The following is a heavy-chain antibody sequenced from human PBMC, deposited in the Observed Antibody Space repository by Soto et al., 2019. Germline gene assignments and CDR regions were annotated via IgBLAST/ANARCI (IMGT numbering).Heavy chain of an antibody. V-gene: IGHV4-30-2*01. CDR2: IYHSGNT. CDR3: ARVPDR. CDR1: GGSISSGGYS. D-gene: IGHD2-2*01. J-gene: IGHJ5*02. Sequence: SETLSLTXAVSGGSISSGGYSWSWIRQPPGKGLEWIGYIYHSGNTYYNPSLKSRVTISVDRSKNQFSLKLSSVTAADTAVYYCARVPDRWGQGTLVTVSS.